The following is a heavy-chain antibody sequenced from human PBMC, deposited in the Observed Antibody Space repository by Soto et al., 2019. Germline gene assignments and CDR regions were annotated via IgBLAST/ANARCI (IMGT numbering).Heavy chain of an antibody. CDR3: AHQLSPGPFAY. Sequence: SGPTLANPTQTLTLTCTFSGFSLTSSLVGVGWIRQPPEKALEWLGIIYWDDDKRYSPSLKSRLTITKDTSKNQVVLTMTNVDPVDTATYYCAHQLSPGPFAYWGQGTLVTVSS. V-gene: IGHV2-5*02. CDR1: GFSLTSSLVG. CDR2: IYWDDDK. J-gene: IGHJ4*02. D-gene: IGHD1-1*01.